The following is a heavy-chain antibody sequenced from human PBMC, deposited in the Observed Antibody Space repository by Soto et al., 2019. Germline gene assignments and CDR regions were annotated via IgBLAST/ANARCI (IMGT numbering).Heavy chain of an antibody. CDR1: GFTFSTYS. Sequence: EVQLVESGGGLVKPGGSLRLSCAASGFTFSTYSMNWVRQAPGKGLEWVSSITGSSNFIYYADSVKGRFTISRDNAKNSLYLQINGLRAEDTAAYYCSRGLLWFGENLYGMDVWGQGTTVTVSS. J-gene: IGHJ6*02. CDR2: ITGSSNFI. D-gene: IGHD3-10*01. CDR3: SRGLLWFGENLYGMDV. V-gene: IGHV3-21*01.